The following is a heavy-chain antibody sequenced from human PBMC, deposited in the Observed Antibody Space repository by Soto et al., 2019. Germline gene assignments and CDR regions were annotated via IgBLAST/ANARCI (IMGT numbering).Heavy chain of an antibody. J-gene: IGHJ4*02. CDR2: IYYSGST. Sequence: SETLSLTCTVSGGSISSYYWSWIRQPPGKGLEWIGYIYYSGSTNYNPSLKSRVTISVDTSKNQFSLKLSSLTAADTAVYYCARLYGSCFDYWGQGTLVTVSS. CDR1: GGSISSYY. V-gene: IGHV4-59*08. D-gene: IGHD3-10*01. CDR3: ARLYGSCFDY.